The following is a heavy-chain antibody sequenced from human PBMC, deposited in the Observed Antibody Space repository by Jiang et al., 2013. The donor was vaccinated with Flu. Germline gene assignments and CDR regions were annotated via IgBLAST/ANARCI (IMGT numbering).Heavy chain of an antibody. J-gene: IGHJ4*02. CDR3: ARVEVLRFLEWQAPPYYFDY. V-gene: IGHV4-30-2*04. Sequence: HSGSTYYNPSLKSRVTISVDTSKNQFSLKLSSVTAADTAVYYCARVEVLRFLEWQAPPYYFDYWGRGNPGHRLL. CDR2: HSGST. D-gene: IGHD3-3*01.